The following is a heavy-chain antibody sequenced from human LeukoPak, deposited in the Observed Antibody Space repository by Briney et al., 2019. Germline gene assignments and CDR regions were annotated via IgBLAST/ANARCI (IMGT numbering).Heavy chain of an antibody. J-gene: IGHJ3*02. Sequence: GGSLRLSCAASGFTFSSYSMNWVRQAPGKGLEWVSSISSSSSYIYYADSVKGRFTTSRDNAKNSLYLQMNSLRAEDTAVYYCARASLGAVDAFDIWGQGTMVTVSS. D-gene: IGHD3-16*01. CDR3: ARASLGAVDAFDI. CDR1: GFTFSSYS. CDR2: ISSSSSYI. V-gene: IGHV3-21*01.